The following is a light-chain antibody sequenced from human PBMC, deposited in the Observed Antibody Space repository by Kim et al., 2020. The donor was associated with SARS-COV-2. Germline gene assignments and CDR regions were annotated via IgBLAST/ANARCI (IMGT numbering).Light chain of an antibody. Sequence: QSALTQPRSVSGSPGQSVTLSCTGTNNDIGRYNYVSWYQLHPGKAPKLIIYDVTRRPSGVPHRFSGSKSADTASLTISGLQTEDEADYYCCSYAGSDSCVVFGGGTQLTVL. CDR1: NNDIGRYNY. V-gene: IGLV2-11*01. J-gene: IGLJ2*01. CDR2: DVT. CDR3: CSYAGSDSCVV.